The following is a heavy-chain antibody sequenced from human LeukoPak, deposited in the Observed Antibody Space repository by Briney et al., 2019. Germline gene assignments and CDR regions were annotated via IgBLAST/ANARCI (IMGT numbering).Heavy chain of an antibody. V-gene: IGHV3-48*01. D-gene: IGHD3-10*01. CDR1: GFTFSSYS. J-gene: IGHJ4*02. Sequence: GGSLRLSCAASGFTFSSYSMNWVRQAPGKGLEWVSYISSSSSTIYYADSVKGRFTISRDNAKNSLYLQMNSLRAEDTAVYYCARDLMVRGVEGPVFDYWGQGTLVTVSS. CDR2: ISSSSSTI. CDR3: ARDLMVRGVEGPVFDY.